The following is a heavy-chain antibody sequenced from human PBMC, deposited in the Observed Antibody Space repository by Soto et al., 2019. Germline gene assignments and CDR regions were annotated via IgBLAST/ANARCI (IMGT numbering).Heavy chain of an antibody. CDR1: GFSLSDAAMG. CDR3: ARIPTLVRGVGSSYYFDY. CDR2: IFSTDEM. Sequence: SGPTLVNPTETLTLTWTVSGFSLSDAAMGVSWIRQPPGKALEWLAHIFSTDEMSYTTSLNGRLTISQDTSRSQVVLTMTNMDPVDSATYYCARIPTLVRGVGSSYYFDYWGQGTLVTVS. J-gene: IGHJ4*02. D-gene: IGHD3-10*01. V-gene: IGHV2-26*01.